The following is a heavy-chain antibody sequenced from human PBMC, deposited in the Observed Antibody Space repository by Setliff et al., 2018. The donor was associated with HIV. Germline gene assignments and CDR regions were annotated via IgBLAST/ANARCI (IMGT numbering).Heavy chain of an antibody. CDR1: GGSINSNDW. J-gene: IGHJ4*02. Sequence: PSETLSLTCAVSGGSINSNDWWSWVRQPPGKGLEWIGEIYHSGSTYFNPSLKSRVTMSVDKSKNQLSLRLTSVTAADTAMYYCARQSWPSGGAGYYFDFWGQGTLVTVS. V-gene: IGHV4-4*02. D-gene: IGHD3-10*01. CDR3: ARQSWPSGGAGYYFDF. CDR2: IYHSGST.